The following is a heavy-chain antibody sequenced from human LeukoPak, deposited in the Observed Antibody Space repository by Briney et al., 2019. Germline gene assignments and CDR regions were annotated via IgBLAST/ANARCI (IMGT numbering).Heavy chain of an antibody. Sequence: GGSLRLSCAASGFTFSSYWMHWVRQAPGKGLVWVSRINSDGSSTNYADSVKGRFTISRDNSKNTLYLQMNSLRAEDTAVYYCARPTSPQYDFWSGYYTPAYYYYGMDVWGQGTTVTVSS. D-gene: IGHD3-3*01. CDR2: INSDGSST. CDR3: ARPTSPQYDFWSGYYTPAYYYYGMDV. V-gene: IGHV3-74*01. CDR1: GFTFSSYW. J-gene: IGHJ6*02.